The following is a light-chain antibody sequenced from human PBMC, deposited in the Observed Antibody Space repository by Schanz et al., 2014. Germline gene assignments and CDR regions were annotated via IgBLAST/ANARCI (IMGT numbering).Light chain of an antibody. J-gene: IGKJ2*01. Sequence: EIVMTQSPATLSVSPGERATLSCRASQSVSTNLAWYQQRPDQAPRLLLYGASTRATGIPARFSGGGSGTEFTLTISSLQSEDFAVYYCQQYNNWPYTFGQGTKLEIK. CDR2: GAS. V-gene: IGKV3-15*01. CDR1: QSVSTN. CDR3: QQYNNWPYT.